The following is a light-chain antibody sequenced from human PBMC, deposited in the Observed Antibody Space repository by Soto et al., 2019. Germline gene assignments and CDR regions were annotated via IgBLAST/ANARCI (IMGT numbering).Light chain of an antibody. Sequence: QSVLTQPPSASGTPGQRVTISCSGSSSNIGSNIVNWYQQFPGTAPKLLMCTNNQRPSGVPDRFSGSKSDTSASLAISGLQSEDEAEYYCAAWDDSLNAYLFGGGTKLTVL. V-gene: IGLV1-44*01. J-gene: IGLJ3*02. CDR3: AAWDDSLNAYL. CDR2: TNN. CDR1: SSNIGSNI.